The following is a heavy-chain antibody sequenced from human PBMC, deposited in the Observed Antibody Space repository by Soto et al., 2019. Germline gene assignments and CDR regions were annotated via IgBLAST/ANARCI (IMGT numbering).Heavy chain of an antibody. CDR1: GGSISSGCYY. D-gene: IGHD6-25*01. V-gene: IGHV4-34*01. Sequence: SETMSLTCAVSGGSISSGCYYWSWINKPPGKGLEWIGEINHRGSTNYNPSLKSRVTISVDTSKNQFSLNLNSVTAADTAVYYCARGSRVKIPAASGRDYYYHGLDVWGQGTAVTVSS. J-gene: IGHJ6*02. CDR2: INHRGST. CDR3: ARGSRVKIPAASGRDYYYHGLDV.